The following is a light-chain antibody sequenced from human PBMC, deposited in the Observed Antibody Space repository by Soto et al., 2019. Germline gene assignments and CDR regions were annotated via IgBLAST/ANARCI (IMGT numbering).Light chain of an antibody. V-gene: IGKV3D-15*01. CDR1: QSINNN. CDR3: QQYNNWPLT. CDR2: GAS. Sequence: EIVMTQSPATLSVSPGERATLSCRASQSINNNLAWYQQKPGQAPRLLIYGASTRATGVPARFSGSGSGTEFTLTISSLQSEDVAVYWCQQYNNWPLTFGPGTRLEIK. J-gene: IGKJ5*01.